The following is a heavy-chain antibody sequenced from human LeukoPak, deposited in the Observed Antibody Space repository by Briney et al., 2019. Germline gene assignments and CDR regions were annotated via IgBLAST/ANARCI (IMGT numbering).Heavy chain of an antibody. D-gene: IGHD6-13*01. CDR3: VKGEYSSTWLLDY. Sequence: GGSLRLSCSASGFTFSSYAMYWVRQAPGKGLESVSTISSNGVTTYYEDSVKVRFTISRDNSKNTLYLQMSSLRPADTAVYYCVKGEYSSTWLLDYWGQGTLVTVSS. CDR1: GFTFSSYA. J-gene: IGHJ4*02. V-gene: IGHV3-64D*06. CDR2: ISSNGVTT.